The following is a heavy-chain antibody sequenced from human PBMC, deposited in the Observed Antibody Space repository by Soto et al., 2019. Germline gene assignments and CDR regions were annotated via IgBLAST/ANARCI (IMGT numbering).Heavy chain of an antibody. D-gene: IGHD2-2*01. J-gene: IGHJ4*02. CDR1: GYSFTSYW. CDR2: IYPGDSDT. V-gene: IGHV5-51*01. CDR3: ARQSCSSTSCYVFPFDY. Sequence: PGESLKISCKGSGYSFTSYWIGWVRQMPGKGLEWMGIIYPGDSDTRYSPSFQGQVTISADKSISTAYLQWSSLKASDTAMYYCARQSCSSTSCYVFPFDYWGQGTLVTVSS.